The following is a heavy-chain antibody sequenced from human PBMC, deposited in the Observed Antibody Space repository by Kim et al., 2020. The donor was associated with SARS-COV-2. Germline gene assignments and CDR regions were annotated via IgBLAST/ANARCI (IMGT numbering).Heavy chain of an antibody. D-gene: IGHD1-26*01. V-gene: IGHV3-23*01. CDR1: GFTFGSYA. Sequence: GGSLRLSCTASGFTFGSYAMSWVRQASGKGLEWASGITDSGVNTYYADSVKGRFTISRDNSKNTLYLDMNSLRAEDTAVYYCAKERDSGSVSGCPRPFD. CDR3: AKERDSGSVSGCPRPFD. CDR2: ITDSGVNT. J-gene: IGHJ5*01.